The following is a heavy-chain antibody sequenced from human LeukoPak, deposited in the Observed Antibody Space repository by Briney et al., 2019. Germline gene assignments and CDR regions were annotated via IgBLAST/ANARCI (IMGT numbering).Heavy chain of an antibody. Sequence: GRSLRLSCAASGFTFRNYWMTWVRQAPGKGLELVANINQEGNDKYYVDSVKGRFTISRDNTKNSLFLQMNSLRAEDTAVYYCVVPRTRGDPWGQGTLVTVSS. CDR1: GFTFRNYW. D-gene: IGHD2-2*01. J-gene: IGHJ5*02. V-gene: IGHV3-7*03. CDR3: VVPRTRGDP. CDR2: INQEGNDK.